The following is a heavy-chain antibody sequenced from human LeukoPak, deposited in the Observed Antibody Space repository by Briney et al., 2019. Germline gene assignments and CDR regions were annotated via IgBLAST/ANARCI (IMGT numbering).Heavy chain of an antibody. Sequence: PGGALRLSFSAPGSPFSSYWMHSVPQARGKGLGWVSRFNTDESVTAYADSVKGRFTISRDNAKNTLYLEMNSLRVEDTAVYFCAQDIPIEQVPGLGPGYWGQGTLVTVSS. V-gene: IGHV3-74*01. CDR1: GSPFSSYW. CDR2: FNTDESVT. D-gene: IGHD3-9*01. CDR3: AQDIPIEQVPGLGPGY. J-gene: IGHJ4*02.